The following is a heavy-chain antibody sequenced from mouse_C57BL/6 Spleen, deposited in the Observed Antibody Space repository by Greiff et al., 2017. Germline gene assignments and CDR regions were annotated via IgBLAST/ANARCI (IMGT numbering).Heavy chain of an antibody. CDR3: ARGAPGTVFDY. V-gene: IGHV1-52*01. J-gene: IGHJ2*01. Sequence: QVQLQQPGAELVRPGSSVKLSCKASGYTFTSYWMHWVKQRPIQGLEWIGNIDTSDSETHYNQKFKDKATLTVDKSSSPAYMQLSSLTSEDSAVYYCARGAPGTVFDYWGQGTTLTVSS. CDR2: IDTSDSET. CDR1: GYTFTSYW. D-gene: IGHD4-1*01.